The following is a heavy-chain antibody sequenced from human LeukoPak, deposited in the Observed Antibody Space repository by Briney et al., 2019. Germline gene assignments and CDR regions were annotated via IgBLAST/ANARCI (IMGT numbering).Heavy chain of an antibody. CDR3: ARWRVPGYFDY. CDR1: GLSVSSNY. CDR2: IYSDGST. J-gene: IGHJ4*02. V-gene: IGHV3-66*02. D-gene: IGHD3-10*01. Sequence: GGSLRLSCAASGLSVSSNYMSWVRQAPGKGLEWVSVIYSDGSTYYADSVKGRFTISRDNSKNTLYLQMNSLRAEDTAVYYCARWRVPGYFDYWGQGALVTVFS.